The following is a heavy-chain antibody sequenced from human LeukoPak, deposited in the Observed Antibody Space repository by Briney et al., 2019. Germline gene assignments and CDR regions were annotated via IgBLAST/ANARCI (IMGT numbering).Heavy chain of an antibody. CDR3: ARDLGGATTTSDY. J-gene: IGHJ4*02. Sequence: GASVKVSCKASGYTFTGYYMHWVRQAPGQGLEWMGWINPNSGGTNYAQKFQGRVTMTRGTSISTAYMELSRLRSDDTAVYYCARDLGGATTTSDYWGQGTLVTVSS. V-gene: IGHV1-2*02. CDR1: GYTFTGYY. D-gene: IGHD1-26*01. CDR2: INPNSGGT.